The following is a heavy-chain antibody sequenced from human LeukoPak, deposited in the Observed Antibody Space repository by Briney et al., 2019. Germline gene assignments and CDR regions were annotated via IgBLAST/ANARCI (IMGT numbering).Heavy chain of an antibody. J-gene: IGHJ5*02. CDR1: GGSISSGSYY. CDR3: ARGAYFYGSGINWFDP. Sequence: SETLSLTCTVSGGSISSGSYYWSWIRQPAGRGLEWIGHVYTSGSTNYNPSLKSRVTISVDTSKNQFSLKLSYVTAADTAVYYCARGAYFYGSGINWFDPWGQGTLVTVSS. CDR2: VYTSGST. D-gene: IGHD3-10*01. V-gene: IGHV4-61*09.